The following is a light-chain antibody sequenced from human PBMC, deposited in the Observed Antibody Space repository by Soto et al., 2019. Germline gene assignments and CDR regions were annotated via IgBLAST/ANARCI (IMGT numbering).Light chain of an antibody. CDR1: QSVSTN. V-gene: IGKV3-15*01. J-gene: IGKJ5*01. Sequence: EIVMTQSPDTLSVSPGDIVTLSCRASQSVSTNLAWYQQNPGHAPRLLMYRASMRATGIPARFSGRGSGTELTLTISSLQSEDSAFYFCQHYNNWPITFGQGTRLDIK. CDR2: RAS. CDR3: QHYNNWPIT.